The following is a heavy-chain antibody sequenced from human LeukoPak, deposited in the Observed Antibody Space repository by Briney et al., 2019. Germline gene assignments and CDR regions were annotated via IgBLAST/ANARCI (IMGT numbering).Heavy chain of an antibody. J-gene: IGHJ6*02. CDR1: GGSISSYY. D-gene: IGHD5-24*01. Sequence: SETLSLTCTVSGGSISSYYWNWMRQPAGKGLEWIGYIYYSGSTNYNPSLKSRVTISVDTSKNQFSLKLSSVTAADTAVYYCARDRWMDVWGQGTTVTVSS. CDR2: IYYSGST. V-gene: IGHV4-59*01. CDR3: ARDRWMDV.